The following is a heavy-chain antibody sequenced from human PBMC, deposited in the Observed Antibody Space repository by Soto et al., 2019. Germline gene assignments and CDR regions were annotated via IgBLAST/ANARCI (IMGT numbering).Heavy chain of an antibody. CDR3: AAELLWFGESTYYFDY. J-gene: IGHJ4*02. Sequence: SVKVSCKASGGTFSSYTISWVRQAPGQGLEWMGRIIPILGIANYAQKFQGRVTITADKSTSTAYMELSSLRSEDTAVYYCAAELLWFGESTYYFDYWGQGTLVTVSS. CDR2: IIPILGIA. D-gene: IGHD3-10*01. CDR1: GGTFSSYT. V-gene: IGHV1-69*02.